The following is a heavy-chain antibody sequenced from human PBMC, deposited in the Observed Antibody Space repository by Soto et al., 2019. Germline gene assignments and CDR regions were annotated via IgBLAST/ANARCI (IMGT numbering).Heavy chain of an antibody. V-gene: IGHV6-1*01. CDR1: GDSVSSSTAG. CDR3: ERDRGGRGPYDP. Sequence: SQTLSLTCAIFGDSVSSSTAGWNWIRQSPSRGLEWLGRTFYRSKWYNDYAVSVKSRITVDPDTSKNHFSLQLNSVTPEDTAVYYCERDRGGRGPYDPWSQGTLVTVSS. J-gene: IGHJ5*02. CDR2: TFYRSKWYN. D-gene: IGHD1-1*01.